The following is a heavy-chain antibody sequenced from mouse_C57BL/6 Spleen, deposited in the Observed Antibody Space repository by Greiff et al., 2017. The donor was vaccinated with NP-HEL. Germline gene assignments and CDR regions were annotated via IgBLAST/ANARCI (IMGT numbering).Heavy chain of an antibody. CDR3: ASYYYGSSYGRYFDY. D-gene: IGHD1-1*01. Sequence: VQLQQPGAELVKPGASVKLSCKASGYTFTSYWMHWVKQRPGRGLEWIGRIDPNSGGTKYNEKFKSKATLTVDKPSSTAYMQLSSLTSEDSAVYYCASYYYGSSYGRYFDYWGQGTTLTVSS. CDR1: GYTFTSYW. J-gene: IGHJ2*01. V-gene: IGHV1-72*01. CDR2: IDPNSGGT.